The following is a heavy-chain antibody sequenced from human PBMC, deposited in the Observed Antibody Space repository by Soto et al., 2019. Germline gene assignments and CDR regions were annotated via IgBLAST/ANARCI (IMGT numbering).Heavy chain of an antibody. CDR3: ARDRTAAGTVDY. CDR2: ISPYTGNT. Sequence: VASVKVSCKASGYTFTSHGISWVRQAPGQGLEWMGWISPYTGNTNYAQNLQGRVTMTTDTSTNTAYMELRSLRSDDTAVYYCARDRTAAGTVDYCGQGTLVTVYS. V-gene: IGHV1-18*04. D-gene: IGHD6-13*01. CDR1: GYTFTSHG. J-gene: IGHJ4*02.